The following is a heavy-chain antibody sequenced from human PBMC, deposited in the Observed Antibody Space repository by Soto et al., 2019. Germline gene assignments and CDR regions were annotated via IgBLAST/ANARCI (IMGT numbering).Heavy chain of an antibody. V-gene: IGHV4-39*01. Sequence: SETLSLTCTVSGGSISSSSYHWGWIRQPPGKGLEWIGSIHYSGNTYYNPSLKSRVSMSVDTSKNQFSLNLSSVTAADTAVYYCARHCRDEAQSPNSWFDPWGQGTLVTVSS. CDR2: IHYSGNT. CDR1: GGSISSSSYH. CDR3: ARHCRDEAQSPNSWFDP. J-gene: IGHJ5*02.